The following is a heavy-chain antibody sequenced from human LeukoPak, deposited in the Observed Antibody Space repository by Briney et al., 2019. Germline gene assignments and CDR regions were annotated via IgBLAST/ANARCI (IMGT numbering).Heavy chain of an antibody. Sequence: PSETLSLTCTVSGGSISSGGYYWSWIRQHPGKGLEWIGYIYYSGSTYYNPSLKSRVTISVDTSKNQFSLKLSSVTAADTAVYYCARGLRTGTTSKTTNWFDPWGQGTLVTVSS. V-gene: IGHV4-31*03. CDR1: GGSISSGGYY. J-gene: IGHJ5*02. CDR3: ARGLRTGTTSKTTNWFDP. CDR2: IYYSGST. D-gene: IGHD1-1*01.